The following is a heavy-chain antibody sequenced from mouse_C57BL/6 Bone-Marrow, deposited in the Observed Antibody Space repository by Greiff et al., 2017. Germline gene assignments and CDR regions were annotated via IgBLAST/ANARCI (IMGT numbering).Heavy chain of an antibody. CDR3: ARPHYYGSSLYYYAMDD. D-gene: IGHD1-1*01. J-gene: IGHJ4*01. CDR2: IHPNSGST. V-gene: IGHV1-64*01. CDR1: GYTFTSYW. Sequence: VQLQQPGAELVKPGASVKLSCKASGYTFTSYWMHWVKQRPGQGLEWIGMIHPNSGSTNYNEKFKSKATLTVDKSSSTAYKQLSSLASEDSAVFYCARPHYYGSSLYYYAMDDWGQGTSVTVSS.